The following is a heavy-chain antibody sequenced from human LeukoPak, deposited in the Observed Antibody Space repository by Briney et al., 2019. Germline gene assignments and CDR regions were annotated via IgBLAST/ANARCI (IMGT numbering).Heavy chain of an antibody. CDR2: IYYSGST. D-gene: IGHD5-24*01. Sequence: PSETLSLTCAVSGGSISSGGYSWSWIRQPPGKGLEWIGYIYYSGSTYYNPSLKSRVTISVDTSKNQFSLQLNSVTPEDTAVYYCARGWLQSGFDYWGQGTLVTVSS. CDR3: ARGWLQSGFDY. CDR1: GGSISSGGYS. J-gene: IGHJ4*02. V-gene: IGHV4-30-4*07.